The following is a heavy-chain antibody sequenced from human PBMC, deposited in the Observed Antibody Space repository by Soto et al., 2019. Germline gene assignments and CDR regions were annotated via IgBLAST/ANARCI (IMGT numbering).Heavy chain of an antibody. V-gene: IGHV1-69*06. Sequence: ASVKVSCKASGGTFSSYAISWVRQAPGQGLEWMGGIIPIFGTANYAQKFQGRVTITADKSTSTAYMELSSLRSEDTAVYYCARAGGIIAAAGTAFDYWGQGTLVTVSS. J-gene: IGHJ4*02. CDR3: ARAGGIIAAAGTAFDY. CDR1: GGTFSSYA. CDR2: IIPIFGTA. D-gene: IGHD6-13*01.